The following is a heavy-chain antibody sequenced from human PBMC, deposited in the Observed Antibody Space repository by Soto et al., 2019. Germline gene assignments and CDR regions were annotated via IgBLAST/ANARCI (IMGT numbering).Heavy chain of an antibody. V-gene: IGHV1-69*13. Sequence: GASVKFSCKASGGTFYTYTFSWVRQAPGQGLEWMGSITPIYPTTNYAEKFQGRLTVTADGSTSTAYMELSSLTSDDTAVYYCARIPRYSFPTSDDLDSWGQGTLVTVSS. CDR1: GGTFYTYT. CDR3: ARIPRYSFPTSDDLDS. J-gene: IGHJ4*02. D-gene: IGHD5-18*01. CDR2: ITPIYPTT.